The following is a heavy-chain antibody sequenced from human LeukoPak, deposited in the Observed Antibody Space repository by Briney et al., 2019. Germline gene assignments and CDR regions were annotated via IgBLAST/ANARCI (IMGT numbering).Heavy chain of an antibody. CDR1: GYTFTSNG. CDR3: ARDLGGGYSCSWDDY. D-gene: IGHD6-13*01. Sequence: GASAKVSCKASGYTFTSNGISWVRQAPGQGLEWMGWISTYNGNTRYAQKLQGRGTMTTDTSTSTAYMELRSLRSDDTAVYYCARDLGGGYSCSWDDYWGQGTLVTVSS. J-gene: IGHJ4*02. V-gene: IGHV1-18*01. CDR2: ISTYNGNT.